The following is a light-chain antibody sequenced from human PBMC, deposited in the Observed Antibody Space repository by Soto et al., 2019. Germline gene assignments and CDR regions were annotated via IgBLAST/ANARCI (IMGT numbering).Light chain of an antibody. CDR1: SSDVGAYNY. CDR2: DVS. J-gene: IGLJ1*01. V-gene: IGLV2-14*03. Sequence: QSAPTQPASVSGSPGQSITISCTGTSSDVGAYNYDSWYQQHHPGEAPKLIIYDVSHRPSGVSNRFSGSKSGNTASLTISGLQTEDEADYYCSSYTSATTYVFGTGTKLTVL. CDR3: SSYTSATTYV.